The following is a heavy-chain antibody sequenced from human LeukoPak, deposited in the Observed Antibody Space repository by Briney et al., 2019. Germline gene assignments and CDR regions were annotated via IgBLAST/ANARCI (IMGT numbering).Heavy chain of an antibody. CDR2: ISGSGDNT. J-gene: IGHJ5*02. Sequence: PGGSLRLSCAASGFTFSSYAMSWVRQAPGKGLEWVSGISGSGDNTYYADSVKGRFTISRDNSKNTLYLQMNSLRAEDTAVYYCAKISYSSGWFPASWGQGTLVTVSS. D-gene: IGHD6-19*01. V-gene: IGHV3-23*01. CDR3: AKISYSSGWFPAS. CDR1: GFTFSSYA.